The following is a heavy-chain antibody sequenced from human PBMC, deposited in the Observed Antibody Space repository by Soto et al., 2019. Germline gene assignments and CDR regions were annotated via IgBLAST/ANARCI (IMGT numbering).Heavy chain of an antibody. CDR1: GFTFSSYG. V-gene: IGHV3-30*18. CDR2: ISYDGSNK. CDR3: AKGLPRSDDAFDI. D-gene: IGHD4-17*01. Sequence: QVQLVESGGGVVQPGRSLRLSCAASGFTFSSYGMHWVRQAPGKGLEWVAVISYDGSNKYYADSMKGRFTISRDNSKNTLYLQMNSLRAEDTAVYYCAKGLPRSDDAFDIWGQGTMVTVSS. J-gene: IGHJ3*02.